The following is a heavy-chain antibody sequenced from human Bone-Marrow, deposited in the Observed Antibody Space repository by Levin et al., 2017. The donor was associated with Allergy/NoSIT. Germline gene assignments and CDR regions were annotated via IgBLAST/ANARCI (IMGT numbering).Heavy chain of an antibody. V-gene: IGHV3-53*01. Sequence: QAGGSLRLSCAASGFTLSSNYMSWVRQAPGKGPEWVSVIYSGGSTYYADSVKGRFTISRDNSKNTLYLQMNSLRAEDTAVYYCARGWFGELLSHWGQGTLVTVSS. CDR2: IYSGGST. D-gene: IGHD3-10*01. CDR3: ARGWFGELLSH. CDR1: GFTLSSNY. J-gene: IGHJ4*02.